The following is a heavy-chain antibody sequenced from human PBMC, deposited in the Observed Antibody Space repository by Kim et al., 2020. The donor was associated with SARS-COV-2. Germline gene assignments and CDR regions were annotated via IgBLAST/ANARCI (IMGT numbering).Heavy chain of an antibody. V-gene: IGHV1-3*01. Sequence: ASVKVSCKASGYTFTTYAMHWVRQAPGQRLEWMGWINAGNGNTKYSQKFQGRVTITRDTFASTAYMELSSLRSEDTAVYYCARGSLSYYILIGLRSDNVDYWGQGTLVTVSS. J-gene: IGHJ4*02. CDR1: GYTFTTYA. D-gene: IGHD3-9*01. CDR3: ARGSLSYYILIGLRSDNVDY. CDR2: INAGNGNT.